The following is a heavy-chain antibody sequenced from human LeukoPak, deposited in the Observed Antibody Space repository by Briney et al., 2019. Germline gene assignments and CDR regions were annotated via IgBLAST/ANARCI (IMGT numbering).Heavy chain of an antibody. CDR1: GFTFSSYS. Sequence: GGSLRLSCAASGFTFSSYSMNWVRQAPGKGLEWVSSINSSSSYIYYADSVKGRFTISRDNAKNSLYLQMNSLGAEDTAVYYCARESPYSSSWYRAAFDIWGQGTMVTVSS. CDR3: ARESPYSSSWYRAAFDI. V-gene: IGHV3-21*01. D-gene: IGHD6-13*01. J-gene: IGHJ3*02. CDR2: INSSSSYI.